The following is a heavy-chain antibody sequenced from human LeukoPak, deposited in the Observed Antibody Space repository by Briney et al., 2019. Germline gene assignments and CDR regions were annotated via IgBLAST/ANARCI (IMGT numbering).Heavy chain of an antibody. CDR2: IYHSGST. Sequence: SETLSLTCAVYGGSFSGYYWSWIRQPPGKGLEWIGEIYHSGSTNYNPSLKSRVTISVDKTKNQFSLKLSSVTAADTAVYYCARAYSSSWRHYNWFDPWGQGTLVTVSS. CDR3: ARAYSSSWRHYNWFDP. D-gene: IGHD6-13*01. V-gene: IGHV4-34*01. J-gene: IGHJ5*02. CDR1: GGSFSGYY.